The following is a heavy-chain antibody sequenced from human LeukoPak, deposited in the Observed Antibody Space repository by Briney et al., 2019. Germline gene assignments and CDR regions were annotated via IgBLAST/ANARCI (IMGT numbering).Heavy chain of an antibody. Sequence: KPSETLSLTCTVSGGSISSSSYYWSWIRQPPGKGLEWIGEINHSGSTNYNPSLKSRVTISVDTSKNQFSLKLSSVTAADTAVYYCARARIQLWSGHQYYYYYYGMDVWGQGTTVTVSS. CDR2: INHSGST. J-gene: IGHJ6*02. V-gene: IGHV4-39*07. CDR3: ARARIQLWSGHQYYYYYYGMDV. CDR1: GGSISSSSYY. D-gene: IGHD5-18*01.